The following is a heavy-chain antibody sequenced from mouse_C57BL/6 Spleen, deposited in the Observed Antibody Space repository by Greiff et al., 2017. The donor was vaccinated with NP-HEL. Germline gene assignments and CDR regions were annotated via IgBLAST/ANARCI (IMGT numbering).Heavy chain of an antibody. CDR2: INPYNGDT. Sequence: VQLKESGPELVKPGDSVKISCKASGYSFTGYFMNWVMQSHGKSLEWIGRINPYNGDTFYNQKFKGKATLTVDKSSSTAHMELRSLTSEDSAVYYCADSQLRGYFDVWGTGTTVTVSS. J-gene: IGHJ1*03. V-gene: IGHV1-20*01. D-gene: IGHD1-1*01. CDR1: GYSFTGYF. CDR3: ADSQLRGYFDV.